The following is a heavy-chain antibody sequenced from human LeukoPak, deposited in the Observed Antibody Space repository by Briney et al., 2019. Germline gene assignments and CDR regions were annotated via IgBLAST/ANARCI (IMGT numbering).Heavy chain of an antibody. Sequence: PGGSLRLSCAASGFTFNNYWMTWVRQAPGKGLEWVANIKQDGSEKFYVDSVKGRFTIPRDIAKNSLYLQMNSLRAEDTAVYYCARDKREFQVLFRKYYDSMDVWGKGTTVTVSS. CDR2: IKQDGSEK. J-gene: IGHJ6*03. V-gene: IGHV3-7*01. D-gene: IGHD3-10*01. CDR3: ARDKREFQVLFRKYYDSMDV. CDR1: GFTFNNYW.